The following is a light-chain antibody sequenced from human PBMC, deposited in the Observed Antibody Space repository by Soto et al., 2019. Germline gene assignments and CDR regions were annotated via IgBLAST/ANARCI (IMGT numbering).Light chain of an antibody. Sequence: QSVLTQPASVSGSPGQSITISCTGTSSDVGGYNYVSWYQQHPGKAPKLMIYDVSYRPSGVSNRFSGSKSGNTASLTISGLQAEDEADYYCSSYTSSGALYVFGTGTKVT. CDR1: SSDVGGYNY. J-gene: IGLJ1*01. CDR2: DVS. V-gene: IGLV2-14*01. CDR3: SSYTSSGALYV.